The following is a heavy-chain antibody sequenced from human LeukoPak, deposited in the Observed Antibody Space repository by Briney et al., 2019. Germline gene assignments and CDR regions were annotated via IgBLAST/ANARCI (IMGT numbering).Heavy chain of an antibody. Sequence: GGSLRLSCAASGFTFSDYYMSWIRHAPGKGLEWVSYISSSSSYTNYADSVKGRFTISRDNAKNSLYLQMNSLRAGDTAVYYCARVYSSSWYWFDPLGQGTLVTVSS. CDR2: ISSSSSYT. J-gene: IGHJ5*02. D-gene: IGHD6-13*01. CDR3: ARVYSSSWYWFDP. V-gene: IGHV3-11*05. CDR1: GFTFSDYY.